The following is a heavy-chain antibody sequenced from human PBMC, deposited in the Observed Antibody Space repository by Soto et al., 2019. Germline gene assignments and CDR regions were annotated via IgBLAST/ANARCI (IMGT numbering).Heavy chain of an antibody. CDR2: VSHDGDST. CDR3: ARPHLYCPGGTCSFAKYFQY. CDR1: GFTFSNYA. V-gene: IGHV3-23*01. D-gene: IGHD2-8*02. Sequence: EVQLLESGGGLVQPGGSLRLSCTASGFTFSNYAMSWLRQAPGKGLEWVSAVSHDGDSTYYADSVKGRFTISRDNSKNPLYLQVKSLRADDTPVYYWARPHLYCPGGTCSFAKYFQYGGRGPLEPVS. J-gene: IGHJ1*01.